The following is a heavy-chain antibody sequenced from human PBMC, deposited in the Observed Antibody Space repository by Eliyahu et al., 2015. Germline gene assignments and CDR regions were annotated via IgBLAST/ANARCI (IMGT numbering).Heavy chain of an antibody. V-gene: IGHV4-30-2*01. CDR1: SGSISSXGYX. J-gene: IGHJ4*02. Sequence: QLQLQESGSGLVKPSQTLSLTCAVSSGSISSXGYXWSWIRQPPGKGLEWIGYIYHSGSTYYNPSLKSRVTISVDRSKNQFSLKLSSVTAADTAVYYCARGLYDFWSGYSTSSFDYWGQGTLVTVSS. D-gene: IGHD3-3*01. CDR3: ARGLYDFWSGYSTSSFDY. CDR2: IYHSGST.